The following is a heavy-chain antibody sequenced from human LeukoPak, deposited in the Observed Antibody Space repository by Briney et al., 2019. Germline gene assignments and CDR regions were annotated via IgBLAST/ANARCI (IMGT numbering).Heavy chain of an antibody. J-gene: IGHJ6*02. CDR2: IDWDDDK. D-gene: IGHD4-17*01. Sequence: ESGPTLVKPTQTLTLTCTFSGFSLSTSGMCVSWIRQPPGKALEWLARIDWDDDKYYSTSLKTRLTISKDTSKNQVVLTMTNMDPVDTATYYCARDYGDYDYYYGMDVWGQGTTVTVSS. V-gene: IGHV2-70*11. CDR3: ARDYGDYDYYYGMDV. CDR1: GFSLSTSGMC.